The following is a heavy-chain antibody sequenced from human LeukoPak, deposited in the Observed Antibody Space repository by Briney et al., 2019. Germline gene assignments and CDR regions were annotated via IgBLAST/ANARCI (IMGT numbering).Heavy chain of an antibody. CDR3: AREEEYSSSSGPVDY. V-gene: IGHV3-11*06. D-gene: IGHD6-6*01. Sequence: PGGSLRLSCAASGFTFSDDYMSWIRQAPGKGLEWVSYISSRSNYTNYADSVNGRFTISRDNAKHSLYLQMNSLRAEDTAVYYCAREEEYSSSSGPVDYWGQGTLVTVSS. CDR1: GFTFSDDY. J-gene: IGHJ4*02. CDR2: ISSRSNYT.